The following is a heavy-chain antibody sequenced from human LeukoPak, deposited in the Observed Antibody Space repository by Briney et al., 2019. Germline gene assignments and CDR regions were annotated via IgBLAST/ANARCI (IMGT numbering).Heavy chain of an antibody. D-gene: IGHD5-12*01. CDR1: GFTFSSYS. J-gene: IGHJ6*03. CDR2: ISSSSSYI. V-gene: IGHV3-21*01. CDR3: AREVRVATIPLDRYYYYYMDV. Sequence: GGSLRLSCAASGFTFSSYSMNWVRQAPGKGLEWVSSISSSSSYIYYADSVKGRFTISRDNAKNSLYLQMNSLRAEDTAVYYCAREVRVATIPLDRYYYYYMDVWGKGTTVTVSS.